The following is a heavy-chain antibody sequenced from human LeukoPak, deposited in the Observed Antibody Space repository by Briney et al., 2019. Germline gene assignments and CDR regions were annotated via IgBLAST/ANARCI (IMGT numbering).Heavy chain of an antibody. CDR3: TRSGYRHPYHFDS. Sequence: GGSLRLSCTGSGFTFGDYALNWVRQAPGKGLEWVSAFSGSGVSTHYADSVKGRFTISRDNSKNTLSLQMNSLRAEDTAIYYCTRSGYRHPYHFDSWGQGTLVTVSS. CDR1: GFTFGDYA. D-gene: IGHD3-22*01. J-gene: IGHJ4*02. CDR2: FSGSGVST. V-gene: IGHV3-23*01.